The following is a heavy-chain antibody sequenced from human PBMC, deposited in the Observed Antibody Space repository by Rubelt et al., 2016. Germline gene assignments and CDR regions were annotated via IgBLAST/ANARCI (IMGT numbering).Heavy chain of an antibody. CDR1: GYTFTGDY. CDR2: INSNSGCT. V-gene: IGHV1-2*04. J-gene: IGHJ4*02. CDR3: ARSLYFDSSMTN. Sequence: QVQLVQSGAEVKKPGASVKVSCKASGYTFTGDYMHWVRQAPGQGLEWMGWINSNSGCTNYAHMLQGWVTMTRDTSTSAVYMELSRLRSDDTAGYYCARSLYFDSSMTNWGQGTLVTVSA. D-gene: IGHD3-22*01.